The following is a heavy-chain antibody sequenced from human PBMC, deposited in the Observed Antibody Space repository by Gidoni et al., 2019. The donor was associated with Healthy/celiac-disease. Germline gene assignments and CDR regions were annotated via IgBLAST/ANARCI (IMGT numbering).Heavy chain of an antibody. CDR3: ARDTRSARYGIFDY. CDR1: EFRFGRYS. V-gene: IGHV3-48*01. Sequence: EVKLVESGGGLVQPGGSLRLSRAGPEFRFGRYSMNWVRQAPGKGLEWVSYISSGSGTIYYADSVKGRFTISRDNAKNSLYLQMNSLRAEDTAVYYCARDTRSARYGIFDYWGQGTLVTVSS. CDR2: ISSGSGTI. D-gene: IGHD6-19*01. J-gene: IGHJ4*02.